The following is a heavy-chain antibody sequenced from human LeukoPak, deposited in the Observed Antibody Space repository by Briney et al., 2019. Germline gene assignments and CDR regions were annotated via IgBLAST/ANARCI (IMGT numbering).Heavy chain of an antibody. CDR1: GGSFSGYY. CDR3: ARGGYSYGYCADY. D-gene: IGHD5-18*01. CDR2: INHSGST. J-gene: IGHJ4*02. Sequence: SETLSLTCAVYGGSFSGYYWSWIRQPPGKGLEGIGEINHSGSTNYNPSLTSRVTISVDTSKNQFSLKLSSVTAADTAVYYWARGGYSYGYCADYWGQGTLVTVSS. V-gene: IGHV4-34*01.